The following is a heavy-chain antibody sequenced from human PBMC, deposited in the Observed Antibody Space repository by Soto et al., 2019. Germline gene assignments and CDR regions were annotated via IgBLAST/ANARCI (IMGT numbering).Heavy chain of an antibody. Sequence: ASVKVSCKASGYTFTGYYMHWVRQAPGQGLEWMGWINPNSGGTYYAQKFQGRVTMTRDTSISTAYMELSRLRSDDTAVYYCARALVRNQYCTNGVCRYYYYGMDVWGQGTTVTVSS. V-gene: IGHV1-2*02. D-gene: IGHD2-8*01. CDR2: INPNSGGT. CDR3: ARALVRNQYCTNGVCRYYYYGMDV. CDR1: GYTFTGYY. J-gene: IGHJ6*02.